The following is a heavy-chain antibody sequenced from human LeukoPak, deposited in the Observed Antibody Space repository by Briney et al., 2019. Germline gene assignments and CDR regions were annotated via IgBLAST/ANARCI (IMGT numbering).Heavy chain of an antibody. CDR3: ASRSSIWSGYQDTLYYFDS. J-gene: IGHJ4*02. Sequence: PSETLSPTCTVSGGSISSYYWSWIRQPPGKRLERIGHIYYSGSTNYNPSLKSRVTISVDTSKNQFSLKLSSVTAADTAVYYCASRSSIWSGYQDTLYYFDSWGQGTLVTVSS. CDR2: IYYSGST. V-gene: IGHV4-59*01. D-gene: IGHD3-3*01. CDR1: GGSISSYY.